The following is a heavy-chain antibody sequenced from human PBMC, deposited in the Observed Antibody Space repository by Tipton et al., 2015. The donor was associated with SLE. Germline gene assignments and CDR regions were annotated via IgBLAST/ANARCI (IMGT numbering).Heavy chain of an antibody. Sequence: SLRLSCVDSGVKFRSYAMHWVRQAPGKGLEWVAVISYDGGNKYYVDSVKGRFTISRDNSKNTLYLQMNSLRAEDTAVYFCARERPAAGTSSLAYWGQGTLVTVSS. CDR3: ARERPAAGTSSLAY. CDR1: GVKFRSYA. J-gene: IGHJ4*02. D-gene: IGHD6-13*01. CDR2: ISYDGGNK. V-gene: IGHV3-30*04.